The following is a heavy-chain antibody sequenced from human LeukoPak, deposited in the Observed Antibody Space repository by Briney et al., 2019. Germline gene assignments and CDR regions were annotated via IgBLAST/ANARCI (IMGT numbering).Heavy chain of an antibody. CDR3: ARDFQGIFEY. CDR1: GFTFSSYA. V-gene: IGHV3-64*01. D-gene: IGHD3-10*01. J-gene: IGHJ4*02. Sequence: GRSLRLSCAAAGFTFSSYAMHWVRQAPGRGLEYVSAISSNGGSTYYANSVKGRFTIPRDNFKNTLYLQMGSLRAEDMAVYYCARDFQGIFEYWGQGTLVTVS. CDR2: ISSNGGST.